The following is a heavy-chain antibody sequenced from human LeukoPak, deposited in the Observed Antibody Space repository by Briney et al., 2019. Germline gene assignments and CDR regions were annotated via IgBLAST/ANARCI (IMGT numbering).Heavy chain of an antibody. V-gene: IGHV4-59*01. D-gene: IGHD5-18*01. CDR2: IYYSGST. Sequence: SETLSLTCTVSGGSISSYYWSWIRQPPGKGLEWIGYIYYSGSTNYNPSLKSRVTISVDTSKNQFSLKLSSVTAADTAEHYCAREDTAKDAFDIWGQGTMVTVSS. CDR3: AREDTAKDAFDI. J-gene: IGHJ3*02. CDR1: GGSISSYY.